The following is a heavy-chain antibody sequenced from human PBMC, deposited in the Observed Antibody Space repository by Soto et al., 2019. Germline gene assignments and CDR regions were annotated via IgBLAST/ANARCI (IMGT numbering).Heavy chain of an antibody. J-gene: IGHJ4*02. D-gene: IGHD7-27*01. CDR2: LKPNGGDT. V-gene: IGHV1-8*01. CDR3: ARNPTETGTFEY. Sequence: GASVKVSWKASGYTFTSYDINWVRQATGQGLEWMGWLKPNGGDTGYAQNFQGRVTLTRNTSTATAYMELTSLTSADTAVYFCARNPTETGTFEYWGQGTPVTVSS. CDR1: GYTFTSYD.